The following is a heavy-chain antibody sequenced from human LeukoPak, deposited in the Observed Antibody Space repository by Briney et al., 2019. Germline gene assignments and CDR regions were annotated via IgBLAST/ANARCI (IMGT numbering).Heavy chain of an antibody. J-gene: IGHJ4*02. CDR1: GFTFSSYA. CDR2: ISGSGGST. Sequence: GGSLRLSCAASGFTFSSYAMSWVRQAPGKGLEWVSAISGSGGSTYYADSVRGRFTISRDNSKNTLYLQMNSLRAEDTAVYYCAKDYGDYVGYFDYWGQGTLVTVSS. V-gene: IGHV3-23*01. D-gene: IGHD4-17*01. CDR3: AKDYGDYVGYFDY.